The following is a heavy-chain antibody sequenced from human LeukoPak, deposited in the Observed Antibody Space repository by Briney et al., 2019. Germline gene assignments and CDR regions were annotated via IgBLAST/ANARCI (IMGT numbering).Heavy chain of an antibody. CDR3: AKDSGSSAYLPLNY. D-gene: IGHD3-16*01. CDR2: IIGSGDTT. J-gene: IGHJ4*02. CDR1: GFTFSSYA. Sequence: SGGSLRLSCAASGFTFSSYAMNWVRQAPGKGLEWVSAIIGSGDTTYYAGSVKGRFTISRDNSKNTLYLQMNSLRAEDTAVYYCAKDSGSSAYLPLNYWGQGTLVTVSS. V-gene: IGHV3-23*01.